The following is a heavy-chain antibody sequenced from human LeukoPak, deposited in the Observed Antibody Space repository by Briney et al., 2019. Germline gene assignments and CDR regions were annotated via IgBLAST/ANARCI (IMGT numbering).Heavy chain of an antibody. V-gene: IGHV3-30-3*01. J-gene: IGHJ4*02. D-gene: IGHD1-14*01. Sequence: GGSLRLSCAASGFTFSSYAMHWVRQAPGKGLEWVAVISYDGSNKYYADSVKGRFTISRDNSKNTLYLQMNSLRAEDTAVYYCARTGAVDYWGQGTLVTVSS. CDR3: ARTGAVDY. CDR2: ISYDGSNK. CDR1: GFTFSSYA.